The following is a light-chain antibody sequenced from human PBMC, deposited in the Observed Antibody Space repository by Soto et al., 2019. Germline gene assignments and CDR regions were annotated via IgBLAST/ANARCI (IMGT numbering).Light chain of an antibody. CDR1: QSVIIN. Sequence: EIVMKQSQATLSVSPGERATLSCRASQSVIINLAWYQQKPGQAPRLLIYGASTRATGIPARFSGSGSGTEFTLTISSLQSEDFAVYYCQQYNNWPFTFGPGTKVDIE. CDR2: GAS. J-gene: IGKJ3*01. V-gene: IGKV3-15*01. CDR3: QQYNNWPFT.